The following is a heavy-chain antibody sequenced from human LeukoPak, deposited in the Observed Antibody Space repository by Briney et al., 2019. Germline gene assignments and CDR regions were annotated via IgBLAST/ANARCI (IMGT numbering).Heavy chain of an antibody. J-gene: IGHJ3*02. CDR2: IIPIFGTA. CDR1: GGTFSSYA. CDR3: AGSDCSSTSCRTYAFDI. Sequence: GASVKVSCKASGGTFSSYAISWVRQAPGQGLEWMGGIIPIFGTANYAQKFQGRVTITTDESTSTAYMGLSSLRSGDTAVYYCAGSDCSSTSCRTYAFDIWGQGTMVTVSS. D-gene: IGHD2-2*01. V-gene: IGHV1-69*05.